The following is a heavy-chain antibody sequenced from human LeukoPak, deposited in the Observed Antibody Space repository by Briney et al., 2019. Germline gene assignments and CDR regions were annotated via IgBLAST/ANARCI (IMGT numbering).Heavy chain of an antibody. CDR3: ARELAVAGTFDAFDI. J-gene: IGHJ3*02. CDR2: IIPIFGTA. Sequence: GASVKVSCKASGGTFSSYAISRVRQAPGQGLEWMGRIIPIFGTANYAQKFQGRVTITTDESTSTAYMELSSLRSEDTAVHYCARELAVAGTFDAFDIWGQGTMVTVSS. V-gene: IGHV1-69*05. CDR1: GGTFSSYA. D-gene: IGHD6-19*01.